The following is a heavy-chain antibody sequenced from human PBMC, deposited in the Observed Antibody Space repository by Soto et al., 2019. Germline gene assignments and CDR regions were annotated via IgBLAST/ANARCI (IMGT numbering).Heavy chain of an antibody. CDR1: GFTFNNYW. V-gene: IGHV3-74*01. Sequence: EVQLVESGGGLFQPGGSLRLSCAASGFTFNNYWIHWVRQAPGKGLVWVSRIKYDATSTNYADSVKGRFPISRDNAKNTVYLQMSSLRGDDTAVYYCARGALGSYYFDYWGQGTLVTVSS. CDR3: ARGALGSYYFDY. D-gene: IGHD3-16*01. CDR2: IKYDATST. J-gene: IGHJ4*02.